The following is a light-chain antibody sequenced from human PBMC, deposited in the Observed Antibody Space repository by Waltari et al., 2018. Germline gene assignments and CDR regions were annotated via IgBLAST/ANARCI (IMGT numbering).Light chain of an antibody. J-gene: IGKJ2*01. CDR3: QQYNSYRYT. CDR1: QSISSW. V-gene: IGKV1-5*03. CDR2: KAS. Sequence: EIEMIQSSSNLSASVGDRVIITCRASQSISSWLAWYQQKPGKAPKLLIYKASSLESGVPSRFSGSGSGTEFTLTISSLQPDDFATYYCQQYNSYRYTFGQGTKLEIK.